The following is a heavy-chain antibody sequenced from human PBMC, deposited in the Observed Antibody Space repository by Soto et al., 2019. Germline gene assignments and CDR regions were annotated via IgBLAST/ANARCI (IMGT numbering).Heavy chain of an antibody. CDR2: IWYDGSET. J-gene: IGHJ4*02. CDR3: AQARVGGTFYTPLAF. V-gene: IGHV3-33*06. CDR1: GFTFSNYG. D-gene: IGHD1-7*01. Sequence: GGSLRLSCAASGFTFSNYGMHWVRQAPGKGLEWVAIIWYDGSETHCADAVKDRFTISRDNSKNTLYLQMQRLRAEDKAVNYCAQARVGGTFYTPLAFWGQGTLVTVSS.